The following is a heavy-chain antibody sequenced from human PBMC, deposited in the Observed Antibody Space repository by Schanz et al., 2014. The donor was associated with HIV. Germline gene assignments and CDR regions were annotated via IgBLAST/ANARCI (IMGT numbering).Heavy chain of an antibody. J-gene: IGHJ4*02. CDR2: ISWNSGRV. V-gene: IGHV3-9*01. D-gene: IGHD1-26*01. Sequence: VQLVESGGSLVQPGRSLRLSCAASKFTFTDYAMHWVRQAPGKGLEWVSGISWNSGRVAYADSVKGRFTISRDNAKNSLFLQMNSLRAADTAIYYCARERVGAIDCWGQGTLVIVSS. CDR3: ARERVGAIDC. CDR1: KFTFTDYA.